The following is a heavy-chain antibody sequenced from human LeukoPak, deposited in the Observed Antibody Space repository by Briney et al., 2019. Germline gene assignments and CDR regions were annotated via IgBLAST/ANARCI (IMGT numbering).Heavy chain of an antibody. CDR2: TYYRSKWFS. D-gene: IGHD5-12*01. V-gene: IGHV6-1*01. Sequence: SRTLSLTSALSGDSVSSKSAAWNCGRHFQSRGLEWLGRTYYRSKWFSEYAVSEKSRISINPDTAKNQFSLQLNSVTPDDTAVYYCARIATKDGRDYWGQGILVTVSS. J-gene: IGHJ4*02. CDR1: GDSVSSKSAA. CDR3: ARIATKDGRDY.